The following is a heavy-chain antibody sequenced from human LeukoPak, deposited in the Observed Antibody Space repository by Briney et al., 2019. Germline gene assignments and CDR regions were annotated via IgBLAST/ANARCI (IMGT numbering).Heavy chain of an antibody. Sequence: SETLSLTCAVYGGSFSGYYWSWIRQPPGKGLEWIGEINHSGSANYNPSLKSRVTISVDTSKNQFSLKLSSVTAADTAVYYCAGTVTAIVYYYYYMDVWGKGTTVTVSS. V-gene: IGHV4-34*01. CDR2: INHSGSA. CDR1: GGSFSGYY. D-gene: IGHD4-11*01. CDR3: AGTVTAIVYYYYYMDV. J-gene: IGHJ6*03.